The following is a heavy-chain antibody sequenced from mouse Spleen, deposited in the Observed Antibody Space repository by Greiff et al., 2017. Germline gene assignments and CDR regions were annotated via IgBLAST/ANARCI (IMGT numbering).Heavy chain of an antibody. V-gene: IGHV14-4*01. CDR3: TTGSYGYDDY. CDR2: IDTENGDT. J-gene: IGHJ2*01. CDR1: GFNIKDDY. D-gene: IGHD2-2*01. Sequence: VQLQQSGAELVRPGASVKLSCTASGFNIKDDYMHWVKQRPEQGLEWIGWIDTENGDTEYASKFQGKATITADTSSNTAYLQLSSLTSEDTAVYYCTTGSYGYDDYWGQGTTLTVSS.